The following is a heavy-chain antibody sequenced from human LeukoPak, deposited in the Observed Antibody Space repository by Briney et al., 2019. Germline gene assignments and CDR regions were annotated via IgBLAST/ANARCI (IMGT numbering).Heavy chain of an antibody. J-gene: IGHJ4*02. D-gene: IGHD6-13*01. V-gene: IGHV1-8*03. CDR1: GYTFTSYD. CDR2: MNPNSGNT. CDR3: ARNRIAAAGLPFHYFDY. Sequence: ASVKVSCKASGYTFTSYDINWVRQATGQGLEWMGWMNPNSGNTGYAQKFQGRVTITRNTSISTAYMELSSLRSEDTAVYYCARNRIAAAGLPFHYFDYWGRGTLVTVSS.